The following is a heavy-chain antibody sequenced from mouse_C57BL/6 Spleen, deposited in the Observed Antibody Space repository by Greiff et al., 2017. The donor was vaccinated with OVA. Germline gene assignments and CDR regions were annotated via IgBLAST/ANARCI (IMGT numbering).Heavy chain of an antibody. CDR1: GYTFTSYW. Sequence: VQLQQPGAELVMPGASVKLSCKASGYTFTSYWMPWVTQRPGQGLEWIGELDTSASYTNSNQKFKGQSTWTVGIASSTAYMQLSSLTSEDSAGYYCARRRRRLDGGRGRSYDWYFDVWGTGTTVTVSS. J-gene: IGHJ1*03. CDR3: ARRRRRLDGGRGRSYDWYFDV. V-gene: IGHV1-69*01. D-gene: IGHD1-1*01. CDR2: LDTSASYT.